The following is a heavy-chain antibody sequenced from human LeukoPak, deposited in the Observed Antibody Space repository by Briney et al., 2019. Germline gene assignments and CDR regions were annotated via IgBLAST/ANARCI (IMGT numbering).Heavy chain of an antibody. Sequence: ASVKVSCKASGYTFTSYDINWVRQATGQGLEWMGIINPSGGSTSYAQKFQGRVTMTRDMSTSTVYMELSSLRSEDTAVYYCARSYDYVWGSDRRVDDAFDIWGQRTMVTVSS. V-gene: IGHV1-46*01. D-gene: IGHD3-16*02. CDR1: GYTFTSYD. J-gene: IGHJ3*02. CDR3: ARSYDYVWGSDRRVDDAFDI. CDR2: INPSGGST.